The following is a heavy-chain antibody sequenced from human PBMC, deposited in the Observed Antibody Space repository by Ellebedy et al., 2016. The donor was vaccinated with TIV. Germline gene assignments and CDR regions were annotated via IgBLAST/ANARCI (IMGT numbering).Heavy chain of an antibody. J-gene: IGHJ4*02. CDR1: GGSISSYY. V-gene: IGHV4-4*07. D-gene: IGHD1-26*01. Sequence: SETLSLTCTVSGGSISSYYWSWIRQPAGKGLEWIGRIHTSGSTNYNPSLKSRVTMSVDTSKNQFSLKLSSVTAADTAVYYCARERIVGATGGFDYWGQGTLVTVSS. CDR3: ARERIVGATGGFDY. CDR2: IHTSGST.